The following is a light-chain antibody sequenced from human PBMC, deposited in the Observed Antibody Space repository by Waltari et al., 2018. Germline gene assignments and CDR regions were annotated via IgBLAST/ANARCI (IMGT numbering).Light chain of an antibody. CDR1: QGLVHSDGNTY. J-gene: IGKJ1*01. Sequence: DVVMTQSPLSLPVTLGQPASISCRSSQGLVHSDGNTYLNWFQQRPGQSPRRLIYKVSNRDSGVPDRFSGRWSGTDFTLKISRVEAEDVGVYFCMQCTYWPRTFGQGTKVEIK. CDR2: KVS. V-gene: IGKV2-30*02. CDR3: MQCTYWPRT.